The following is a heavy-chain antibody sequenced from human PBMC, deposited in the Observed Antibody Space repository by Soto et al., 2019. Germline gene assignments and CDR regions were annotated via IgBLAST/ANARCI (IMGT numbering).Heavy chain of an antibody. D-gene: IGHD3-3*01. CDR3: ASPPKAVSGYFNS. CDR2: IYYTGST. J-gene: IGHJ5*02. V-gene: IGHV4-39*01. CDR1: GDSISSTSYS. Sequence: SETLSLTCSVSGDSISSTSYSWAWIRQAPGKGLEWIGSIYYTGSTDYKPSLKGRVSISVDRSKNQFSLKLRSVTAADTAVYFCASPPKAVSGYFNSWGQGTLVTVSS.